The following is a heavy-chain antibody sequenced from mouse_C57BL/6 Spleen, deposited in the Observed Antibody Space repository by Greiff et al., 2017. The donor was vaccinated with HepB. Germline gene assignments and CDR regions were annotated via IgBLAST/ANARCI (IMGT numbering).Heavy chain of an antibody. CDR1: GFTFSNYW. CDR3: TGGYFITTVVALYYFDY. CDR2: IRLKSDNYAT. J-gene: IGHJ2*01. D-gene: IGHD1-1*01. Sequence: EVKLMESGGGLVQPGGSMKLSCVASGFTFSNYWMNWVRQSPEKGLEWVAQIRLKSDNYATHYAESVKGRFTISRDDSKSSVYLQMNNLRAEDTGIYYCTGGYFITTVVALYYFDYWGQGTTLTVSS. V-gene: IGHV6-3*01.